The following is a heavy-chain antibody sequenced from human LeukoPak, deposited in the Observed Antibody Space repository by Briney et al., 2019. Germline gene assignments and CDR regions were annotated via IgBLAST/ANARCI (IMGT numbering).Heavy chain of an antibody. D-gene: IGHD1-1*01. CDR1: GGSISSGSYY. Sequence: TSETLSLTCTVSGGSISSGSYYWSWIRQPAGKGLEWIGRIYTSGSTNYNPSLKSRVTISVDTSKNQFSLKLSSVTAADTAVYYCARIGRTTGYWGQGTLVTVSS. CDR2: IYTSGST. V-gene: IGHV4-61*02. CDR3: ARIGRTTGY. J-gene: IGHJ4*02.